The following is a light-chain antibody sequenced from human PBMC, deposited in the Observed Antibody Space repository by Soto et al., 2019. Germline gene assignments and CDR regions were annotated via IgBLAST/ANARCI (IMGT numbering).Light chain of an antibody. CDR1: SSNIGNDF. CDR3: ASWDDSLRGYV. J-gene: IGLJ1*01. V-gene: IGLV1-47*02. CDR2: HDN. Sequence: QSVLTQPPSASGTPGQRITISCSGSSSNIGNDFVYWYPQLPGMAPKLLIYHDNHRPSGVPDRFSGSKSGTSASLVIAGLRSEDEADYYCASWDDSLRGYVFGTATKLTVL.